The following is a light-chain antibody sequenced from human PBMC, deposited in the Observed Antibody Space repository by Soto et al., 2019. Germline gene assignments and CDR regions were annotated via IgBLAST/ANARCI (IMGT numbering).Light chain of an antibody. CDR3: SSYTTTTAWV. V-gene: IGLV2-14*01. J-gene: IGLJ3*02. CDR1: SSDVGAYKY. CDR2: EVS. Sequence: QSVLTQPASVSGSPGQSLPISCTGSSSDVGAYKYVSWFQQHPGKAPKLIIYEVSNRPSGVSDRFSGSKSGNTASLTISGLQAEDEADYHCSSYTTTTAWVFGGGTKLTVL.